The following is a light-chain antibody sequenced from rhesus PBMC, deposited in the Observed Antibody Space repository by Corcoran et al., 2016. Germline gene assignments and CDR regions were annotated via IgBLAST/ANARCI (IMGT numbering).Light chain of an antibody. J-gene: IGKJ3*01. CDR3: QHGYAPPFT. Sequence: DIQMTQSPSSLSASVGDRITITCRASENVNNYLSWYQQKPGKAPKLLIYKTSTLQSGVPSRFSGSGSGTDYTFTNSSLQPEDVATYYWQHGYAPPFTFGPGTKLDIK. CDR2: KTS. CDR1: ENVNNY. V-gene: IGKV1-74*01.